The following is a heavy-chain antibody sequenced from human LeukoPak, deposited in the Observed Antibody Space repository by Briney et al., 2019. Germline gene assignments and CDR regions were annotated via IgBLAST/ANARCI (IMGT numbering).Heavy chain of an antibody. CDR2: IKQDGGEK. D-gene: IGHD3-10*01. CDR3: ARARAELLWFGELYRFDP. V-gene: IGHV3-7*01. J-gene: IGHJ5*02. Sequence: PGGSLRLSCAASGFTSSSYWMSWVRQAPGKGLEWVANIKQDGGEKYYVDSVKGRFTIPRDNAKNSLYLQMNSLRAEDTAVYYCARARAELLWFGELYRFDPWGQGTLVTVSS. CDR1: GFTSSSYW.